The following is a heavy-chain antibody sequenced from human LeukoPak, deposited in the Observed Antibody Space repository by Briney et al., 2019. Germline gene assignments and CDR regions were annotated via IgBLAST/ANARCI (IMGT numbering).Heavy chain of an antibody. CDR3: ASHGDITGTVDY. J-gene: IGHJ4*02. V-gene: IGHV3-15*01. Sequence: GGSLRLSCAASGITFSNAWMSWVRQAPGKGLEWVGRIKSTTDGGTRDYAAPVKGRFTISRDDSKNTLFLQMNSLKTEDTAVYYCASHGDITGTVDYWGQGTLVTVSS. D-gene: IGHD1-7*01. CDR1: GITFSNAW. CDR2: IKSTTDGGTR.